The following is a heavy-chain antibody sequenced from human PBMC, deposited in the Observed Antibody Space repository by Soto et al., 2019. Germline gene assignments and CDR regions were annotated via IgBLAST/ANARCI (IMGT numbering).Heavy chain of an antibody. J-gene: IGHJ3*01. Sequence: GSSLRLSCTASGFTFSNYGMHWVLQAPGTGLEWVAVMSYDGSKKYYADSVKGRFIISRDNSKNTLYVQMNSLRTEDTAVYYCAKDRLRDGGLVPIPRDAFDFWGRGTMVTVSS. CDR3: AKDRLRDGGLVPIPRDAFDF. D-gene: IGHD6-19*01. CDR1: GFTFSNYG. CDR2: MSYDGSKK. V-gene: IGHV3-30*18.